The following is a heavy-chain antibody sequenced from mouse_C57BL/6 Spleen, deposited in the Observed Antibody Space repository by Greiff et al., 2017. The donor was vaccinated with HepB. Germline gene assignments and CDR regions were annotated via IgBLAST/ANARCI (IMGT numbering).Heavy chain of an antibody. CDR3: AKEPAAYGDDKGPFAY. J-gene: IGHJ3*01. D-gene: IGHD2-2*01. CDR1: GYSFTGYY. Sequence: VQLQQSGPELVKPGASVKLSCKASGYSFTGYYLPWVKQSPGNILDWIGYIYPYHGVSSYNQKFKGKATLTVDKSSSTAYMELRSLTSEDSAVYYCAKEPAAYGDDKGPFAYWGQGTLVTVSA. CDR2: IYPYHGVS. V-gene: IGHV1-31*01.